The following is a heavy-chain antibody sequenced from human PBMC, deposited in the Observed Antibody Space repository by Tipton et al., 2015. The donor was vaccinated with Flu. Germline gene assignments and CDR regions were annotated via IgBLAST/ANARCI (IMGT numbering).Heavy chain of an antibody. CDR2: IYRSDST. V-gene: IGHV3-66*03. D-gene: IGHD6-13*01. J-gene: IGHJ4*02. Sequence: SLRLSCAASGFTVSNNYMSWVRQAPGKGLEWVSVIYRSDSTYYADSVRGRFTISRDVSKNTLYLQMNSLRAEDTAVYYCAIDDFGSSWYGYWGQGSLVTVSS. CDR1: GFTVSNNY. CDR3: AIDDFGSSWYGY.